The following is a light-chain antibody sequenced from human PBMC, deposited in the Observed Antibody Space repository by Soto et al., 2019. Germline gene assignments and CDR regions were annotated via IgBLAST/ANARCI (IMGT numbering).Light chain of an antibody. CDR2: KAS. CDR3: QQYHGYPYT. CDR1: QSISSW. V-gene: IGKV1-5*03. Sequence: LQMTQSPSTLSASVGDRVTITCRASQSISSWLAWYQQKPGKAPKLLIYKASSVESGVPSRFSGSGSGTEFTLTISSLQPDDLATYSCQQYHGYPYTFGQGTKLEIK. J-gene: IGKJ2*01.